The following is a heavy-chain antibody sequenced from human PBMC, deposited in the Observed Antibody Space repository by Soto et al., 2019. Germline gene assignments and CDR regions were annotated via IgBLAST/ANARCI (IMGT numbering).Heavy chain of an antibody. CDR3: ARGRYGDY. CDR2: ISAHNGNT. CDR1: GYTFTSYG. Sequence: QVHLVQSGAEVKKPGASVKVSCKASGYTFTSYGITWVRQAPGQGLEWRGWISAHNGNTDYAQKLQGRVIVTRDTSTSTAYMELRSLISDDTAVYYCARGRYGDYWGPGVLVTVSS. D-gene: IGHD1-1*01. V-gene: IGHV1-18*01. J-gene: IGHJ4*02.